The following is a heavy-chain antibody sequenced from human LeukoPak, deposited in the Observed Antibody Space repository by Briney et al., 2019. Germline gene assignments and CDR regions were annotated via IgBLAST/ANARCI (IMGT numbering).Heavy chain of an antibody. V-gene: IGHV3-30*18. CDR3: AKDSYYYDSSGHLPQAPGGMDV. CDR1: GFTFSSYG. J-gene: IGHJ6*02. Sequence: GRSLSLSCAASGFTFSSYGMHWVRQAPGKGLEWVAVISYDGSNKYYADSVKDRFTISRDNSKNTLYLQMNSLRADDTAVYYCAKDSYYYDSSGHLPQAPGGMDVWGQGTTVTVSS. CDR2: ISYDGSNK. D-gene: IGHD3-22*01.